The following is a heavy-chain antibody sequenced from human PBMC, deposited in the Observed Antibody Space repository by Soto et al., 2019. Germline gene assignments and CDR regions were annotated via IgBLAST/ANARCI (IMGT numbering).Heavy chain of an antibody. J-gene: IGHJ6*03. CDR3: ARDRAFCSGRSFYSPPDYYYYMDV. D-gene: IGHD2-15*01. V-gene: IGHV4-59*01. CDR1: GVSISSSY. Sequence: QLQLQESGPGLVKPSETLSLTCTVSGVSISSSYWSWIRQPPGKGLERIGYIYNSGSTNYNPSLRSRVTISVDTSKNQVSLGLSSVTAADTAVYYCARDRAFCSGRSFYSPPDYYYYMDVWGKGTTVTVS. CDR2: IYNSGST.